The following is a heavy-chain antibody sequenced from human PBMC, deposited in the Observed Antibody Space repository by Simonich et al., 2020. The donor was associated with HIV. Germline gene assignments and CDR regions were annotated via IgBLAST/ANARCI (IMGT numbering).Heavy chain of an antibody. D-gene: IGHD3-22*01. CDR3: AHLYDSSGYYYVFFQH. Sequence: ITLRAPGPPLVNPTQTLTLTCTFSGFSLSTSGVGVGWIPQPPGKALEWLALIHWNAYKSYSPSLKSRLTITKDTSKNQVVLTMTNMDPVDTATYYCAHLYDSSGYYYVFFQHWGQGTLVTVSS. CDR1: GFSLSTSGVG. CDR2: IHWNAYK. J-gene: IGHJ1*01. V-gene: IGHV2-5*01.